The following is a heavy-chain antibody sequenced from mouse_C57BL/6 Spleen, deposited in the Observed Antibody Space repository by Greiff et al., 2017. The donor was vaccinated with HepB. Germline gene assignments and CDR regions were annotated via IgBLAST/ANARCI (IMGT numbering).Heavy chain of an antibody. Sequence: VKLQESGAELARPGASVKMSCKASGYTFTSYTMHWVKQRPGQGLEWIGYINPSSGYTKYNQKFKDKATLTADKSSSTAYMQLSSLTSEDSAVYYCARELRLRDYYFDYWGQGTTLTVSS. D-gene: IGHD3-2*02. J-gene: IGHJ2*01. CDR1: GYTFTSYT. CDR3: ARELRLRDYYFDY. V-gene: IGHV1-4*01. CDR2: INPSSGYT.